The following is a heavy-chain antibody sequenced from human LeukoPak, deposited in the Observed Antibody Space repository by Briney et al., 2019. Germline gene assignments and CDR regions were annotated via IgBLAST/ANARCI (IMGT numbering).Heavy chain of an antibody. Sequence: GGSLRLSCAASGFTFSSYDMTWVRQAPGRGLEWVSSIRPSGDNTYYGDSVKGRFTISRDSSKNTVYLQMNNMRVDNTAVYYCARVAGWHWFDPWGQGTLVTVSS. CDR3: ARVAGWHWFDP. J-gene: IGHJ5*02. V-gene: IGHV3-23*01. CDR1: GFTFSSYD. CDR2: IRPSGDNT. D-gene: IGHD6-19*01.